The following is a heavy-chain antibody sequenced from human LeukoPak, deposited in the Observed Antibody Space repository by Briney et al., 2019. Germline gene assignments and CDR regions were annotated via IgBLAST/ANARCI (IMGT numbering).Heavy chain of an antibody. CDR2: INHSGST. CDR1: GGSFSGYY. J-gene: IGHJ4*02. CDR3: ARHPPVEPAAVDY. D-gene: IGHD2-2*01. Sequence: SETLSLTCAVYGGSFSGYYWSWIRQPPGKGLEWIGEINHSGSTNYNPSLKSRVTISVDTSKNQFSLKLSSVTAADTAVYYCARHPPVEPAAVDYWGQGTLVTVSS. V-gene: IGHV4-34*01.